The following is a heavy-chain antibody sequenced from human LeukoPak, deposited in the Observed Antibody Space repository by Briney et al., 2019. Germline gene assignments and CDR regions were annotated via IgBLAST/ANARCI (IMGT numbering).Heavy chain of an antibody. Sequence: GGSLRLSCAASGFTFDDYAMHWVRQAPGKGLGWVSLISGDGGPTYYADSVKGRFTISRDNSQNSLYLQMNSLRHEDTAFYYCSKGRYNCNYQSGYYFDSWGQGTLVTVSS. V-gene: IGHV3-43*02. J-gene: IGHJ4*02. D-gene: IGHD1-7*01. CDR3: SKGRYNCNYQSGYYFDS. CDR1: GFTFDDYA. CDR2: ISGDGGPT.